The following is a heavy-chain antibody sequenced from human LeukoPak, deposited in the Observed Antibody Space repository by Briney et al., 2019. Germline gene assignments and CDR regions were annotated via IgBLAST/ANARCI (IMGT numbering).Heavy chain of an antibody. Sequence: GGALRLSCAASGFTFSSYSMNWVRQAPGKGLEWVSYISSGSSTIYYADSVKGRFTISRDNAKNSLYLQMSSLRDEDTAVYSCARDIANYGGNSGDYWGQGTLVTVSS. CDR3: ARDIANYGGNSGDY. D-gene: IGHD4-23*01. CDR1: GFTFSSYS. J-gene: IGHJ4*02. CDR2: ISSGSSTI. V-gene: IGHV3-48*02.